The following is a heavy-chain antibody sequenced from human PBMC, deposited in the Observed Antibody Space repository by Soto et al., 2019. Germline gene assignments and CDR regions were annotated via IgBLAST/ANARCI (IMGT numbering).Heavy chain of an antibody. V-gene: IGHV4-34*01. J-gene: IGHJ1*01. D-gene: IGHD4-17*01. CDR1: GGSFSGYY. CDR2: VNHIGIT. Sequence: QVQLQQWGAGLLKPSETLSLTCAVYGGSFSGYYWSWIRQTPGKGLEWIVEVNHIGITNYSPSLKGRVTISADISRNQFSLKLSSVTVADTAIYYCARKGALLIGDQGVYFQHWGQGTTVTVSS. CDR3: ARKGALLIGDQGVYFQH.